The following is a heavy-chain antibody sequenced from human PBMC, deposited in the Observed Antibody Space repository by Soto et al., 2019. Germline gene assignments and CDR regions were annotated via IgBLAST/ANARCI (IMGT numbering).Heavy chain of an antibody. D-gene: IGHD6-6*01. CDR1: GFTFSSYA. CDR2: ISGSGGST. V-gene: IGHV3-23*01. J-gene: IGHJ4*02. Sequence: GGSLRLSCGASGFTFSSYAMSWVRQAPGKGLEWVSAISGSGGSTYYADSVKDRFTISRDNSKNTLYLQMNSLRAEDTAVYYCANHRYSSSSKPGHYWGQGTLVTVSS. CDR3: ANHRYSSSSKPGHY.